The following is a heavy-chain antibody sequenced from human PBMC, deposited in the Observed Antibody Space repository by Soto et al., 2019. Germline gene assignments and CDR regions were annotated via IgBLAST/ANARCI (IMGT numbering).Heavy chain of an antibody. CDR3: AKERYSSRSPDFDY. CDR2: ISYDGTNK. D-gene: IGHD6-13*01. Sequence: GGSLRLSCGASGFTFSTYGMHWVRQAPGKGLEWVAVISYDGTNKYYADSVKGRFTISRDNSKNTLYLQMNSLRAEDTAVYYCAKERYSSRSPDFDYWGQGTLVTVSS. J-gene: IGHJ4*02. CDR1: GFTFSTYG. V-gene: IGHV3-30*18.